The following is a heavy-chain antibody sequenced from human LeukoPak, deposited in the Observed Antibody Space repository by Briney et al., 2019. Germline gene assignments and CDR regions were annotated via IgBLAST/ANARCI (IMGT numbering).Heavy chain of an antibody. CDR1: GGTFSSYA. CDR3: ARSPAQGYCSGGSCYSNAFDI. CDR2: IIPIFGTA. J-gene: IGHJ3*02. D-gene: IGHD2-15*01. Sequence: SVKVSCKASGGTFSSYAISCVRQAPGQGLEWMGGIIPIFGTANYAQKFQGRVTITTDESTSTAYMELSSLRSEDTAVYYCARSPAQGYCSGGSCYSNAFDIWGQGTMVTVSS. V-gene: IGHV1-69*05.